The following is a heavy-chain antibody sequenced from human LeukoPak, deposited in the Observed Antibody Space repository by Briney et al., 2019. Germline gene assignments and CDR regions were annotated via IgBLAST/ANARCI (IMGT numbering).Heavy chain of an antibody. V-gene: IGHV5-51*01. J-gene: IGHJ4*02. CDR3: ARVTYYYGSGSKWPRQYYFDY. Sequence: GESLKISCKGSGYSFTSHWIGWVRQMPGKGLEWMGIIYPGDSDTRYSPSFQGQVTISADKSISTAYLQWSSLKASDTAMYYCARVTYYYGSGSKWPRQYYFDYWGQGTLVTVSS. CDR2: IYPGDSDT. D-gene: IGHD3-10*01. CDR1: GYSFTSHW.